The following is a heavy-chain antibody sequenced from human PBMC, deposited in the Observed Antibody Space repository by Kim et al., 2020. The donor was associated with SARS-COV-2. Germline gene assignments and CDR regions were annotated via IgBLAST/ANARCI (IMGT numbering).Heavy chain of an antibody. J-gene: IGHJ4*02. CDR3: AKGRWLYDY. CDR1: GFTFSSSA. Sequence: GGSLRLSCVASGFTFSSSAMNWVRQAPGKGLEWVSGIGGTGATTYYADSVKGRFTISRDISKNTLYLQMNSLRAEDTAFYYCAKGRWLYDYWGQGTLVTV. CDR2: IGGTGATT. D-gene: IGHD5-12*01. V-gene: IGHV3-23*01.